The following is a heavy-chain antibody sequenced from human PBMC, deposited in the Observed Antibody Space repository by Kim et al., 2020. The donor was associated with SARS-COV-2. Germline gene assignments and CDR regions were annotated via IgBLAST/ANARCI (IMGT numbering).Heavy chain of an antibody. Sequence: GGSLRLSCAASGFTFSSYGMHWVRQAPGKGLEWVAVISYDGSNKYYADSVKGRFTISRDNSKNTLYLQMNSLRAEDTAVYYCAKDPYYGSGRPPLNWGQG. CDR2: ISYDGSNK. J-gene: IGHJ1*01. CDR1: GFTFSSYG. CDR3: AKDPYYGSGRPPLN. D-gene: IGHD3-10*01. V-gene: IGHV3-30*18.